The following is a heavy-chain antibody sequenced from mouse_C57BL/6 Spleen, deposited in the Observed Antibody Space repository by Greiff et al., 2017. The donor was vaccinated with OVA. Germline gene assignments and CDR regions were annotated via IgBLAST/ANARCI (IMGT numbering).Heavy chain of an antibody. CDR1: GYTFTSYW. V-gene: IGHV1-69*01. D-gene: IGHD1-1*01. J-gene: IGHJ2*01. CDR2: IDPSNGYT. CDR3: ARSCIITVVAPDY. Sequence: QVQLQQPGAELVMPGASVKLSCKASGYTFTSYWMHWVKQRPGQGLEWIGEIDPSNGYTNYNQKFKGKATLTVDKSSSTAYMQLSSLTSEDSAVYYGARSCIITVVAPDYWGQGTTLTVSS.